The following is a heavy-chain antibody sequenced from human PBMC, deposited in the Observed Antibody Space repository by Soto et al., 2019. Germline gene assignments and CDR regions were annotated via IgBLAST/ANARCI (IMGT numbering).Heavy chain of an antibody. CDR1: AGSIGSGFYY. Sequence: SETLSPNCTVTAGSIGSGFYYWSWIRQHPGKGLEWIGYIYSRGNTYYNPSLKSRVTISLDTSDNQFSLTLSSVTAADTAVYYCARGTYYFYMDVWGKGTTVTVS. CDR3: ARGTYYFYMDV. J-gene: IGHJ6*03. CDR2: IYSRGNT. V-gene: IGHV4-31*03.